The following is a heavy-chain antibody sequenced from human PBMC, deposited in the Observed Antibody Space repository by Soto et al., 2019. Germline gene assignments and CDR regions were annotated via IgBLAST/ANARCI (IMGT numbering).Heavy chain of an antibody. D-gene: IGHD3-9*01. CDR1: GGSFSGYY. CDR3: ARESHDILTGPPWVWYFDL. Sequence: QVQLQQWGAGPLRPLETLSLTCGVSGGSFSGYYWAWIRQSPGKGLEWIGEINDRGSINYNPSLKSRVSISVYTSKSHYPLNLRSVTAADTAEYYCARESHDILTGPPWVWYFDLWGRGTLVTVSS. J-gene: IGHJ2*01. CDR2: INDRGSI. V-gene: IGHV4-34*01.